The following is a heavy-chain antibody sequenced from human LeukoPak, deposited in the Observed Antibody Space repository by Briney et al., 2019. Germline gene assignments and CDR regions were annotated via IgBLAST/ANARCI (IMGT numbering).Heavy chain of an antibody. Sequence: GASVKVSCKASGYTFSTYDINWVRQATGQGLEWMGWMNPKSGNTGHAQKFQGRVTMTEDTSTDTAYMELSSLRAEDTAVYYCAKHRDNGDSSGYHDFDFWGQGTLVTVSS. J-gene: IGHJ4*02. V-gene: IGHV1-8*01. D-gene: IGHD3-22*01. CDR3: AKHRDNGDSSGYHDFDF. CDR2: MNPKSGNT. CDR1: GYTFSTYD.